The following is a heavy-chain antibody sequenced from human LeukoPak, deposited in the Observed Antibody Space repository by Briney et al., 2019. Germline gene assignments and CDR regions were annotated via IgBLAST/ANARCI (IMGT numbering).Heavy chain of an antibody. J-gene: IGHJ4*02. CDR3: ARGAWLGYCSTTCCYTEEWYFDY. CDR2: IYYSGST. V-gene: IGHV4-59*01. Sequence: PSETLSLTCTVSGGSISSYYWSWIRQPPGKGLEWIVYIYYSGSTNYNPSLKSRVTISVDTSKNQFSLKLSSVTAADTAVYYCARGAWLGYCSTTCCYTEEWYFDYWGQGTLVTVFS. CDR1: GGSISSYY. D-gene: IGHD2-2*02.